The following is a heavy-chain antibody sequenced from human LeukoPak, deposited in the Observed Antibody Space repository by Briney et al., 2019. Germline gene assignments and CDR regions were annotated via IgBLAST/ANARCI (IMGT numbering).Heavy chain of an antibody. D-gene: IGHD4-17*01. Sequence: GESLKISCKGSGYRFATKWIAWVRQMPGKGLEWMGIIWPGDSNAIYSPSLQGQVSVSVDKSINTAYLQWSGLKASDTAIYYCATHSVTTGYFGMDVWGQGTLVTVSS. J-gene: IGHJ4*02. CDR2: IWPGDSNA. CDR1: GYRFATKW. V-gene: IGHV5-51*01. CDR3: ATHSVTTGYFGMDV.